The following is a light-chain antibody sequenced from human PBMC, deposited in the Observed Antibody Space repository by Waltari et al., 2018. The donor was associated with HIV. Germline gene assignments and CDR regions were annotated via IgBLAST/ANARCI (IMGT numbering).Light chain of an antibody. CDR1: ASPDQY. CDR3: QLADSENTFHWV. J-gene: IGLJ3*02. Sequence: SSELTQPPSVSVSPGQTATITCSGAASPDQYVYWYQQKAGQAPLLGIFKGSARTPGIPERFSGSMAGTTVMLTIMGVQPEDEADYYCQLADSENTFHWVFGGGTKLTVL. V-gene: IGLV3-25*03. CDR2: KGS.